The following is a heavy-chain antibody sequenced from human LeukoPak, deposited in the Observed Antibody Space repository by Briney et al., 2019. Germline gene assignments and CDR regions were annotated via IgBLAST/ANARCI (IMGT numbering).Heavy chain of an antibody. Sequence: SQTLSLTCAISGDSVSSNSAAWNWIRRSPSRGLEWLGRTYYRSKWYSEYAVSVRSRITINSDTSKNQFSLQLNSMTPEDTAVYYCARNVAPAHFDYWGQGALVTVSS. CDR3: ARNVAPAHFDY. CDR1: GDSVSSNSAA. D-gene: IGHD2-2*01. J-gene: IGHJ4*02. CDR2: TYYRSKWYS. V-gene: IGHV6-1*01.